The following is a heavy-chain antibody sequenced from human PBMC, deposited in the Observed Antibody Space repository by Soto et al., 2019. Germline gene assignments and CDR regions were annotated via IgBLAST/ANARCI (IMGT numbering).Heavy chain of an antibody. V-gene: IGHV1-3*01. Sequence: QVQLVQSGAEVKKPGASVRVSCKPSGYTLRIFAKLWFGQAAGQSLEWLAWIDPGSGRATYSQKVQGRIIVTRDNSATTFYMDLTSLTSEDTAVYFCTRDLNGGNPFDYWGQGALVIVSS. D-gene: IGHD2-8*01. CDR1: GYTLRIFA. CDR2: IDPGSGRA. CDR3: TRDLNGGNPFDY. J-gene: IGHJ4*02.